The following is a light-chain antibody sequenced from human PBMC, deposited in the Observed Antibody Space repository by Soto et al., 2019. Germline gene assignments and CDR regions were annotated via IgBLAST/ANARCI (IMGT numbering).Light chain of an antibody. Sequence: EIVMTQSPATLSVSPGERATLSCRASQSVKSNLAWYQQRPGQAPRVLIYGASTRATGFPARFSGSGSGTESTLTISSLQSEDFAVYYCQQYNNWPLTFGGGTKVEIK. CDR1: QSVKSN. CDR3: QQYNNWPLT. V-gene: IGKV3-15*01. J-gene: IGKJ4*01. CDR2: GAS.